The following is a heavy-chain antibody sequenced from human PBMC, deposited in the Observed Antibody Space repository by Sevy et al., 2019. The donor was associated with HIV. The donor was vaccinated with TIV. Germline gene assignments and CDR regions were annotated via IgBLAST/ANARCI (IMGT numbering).Heavy chain of an antibody. Sequence: GGSLRLSCAASGFIFSDYTLHWVRQAPGTGLEWVAVISYDGSFTYYADSVEGWFTISRDNSKNTLFLQMNSLRHEDTAVYYCARSQSSSWHYFDYWGQGTLVTVSS. CDR2: ISYDGSFT. CDR3: ARSQSSSWHYFDY. J-gene: IGHJ4*02. D-gene: IGHD6-13*01. CDR1: GFIFSDYT. V-gene: IGHV3-30*04.